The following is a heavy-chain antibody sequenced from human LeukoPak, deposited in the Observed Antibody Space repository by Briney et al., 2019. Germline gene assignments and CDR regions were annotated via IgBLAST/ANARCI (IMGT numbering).Heavy chain of an antibody. CDR3: AKGGRYSEMYYFDY. D-gene: IGHD3-9*01. CDR1: GFTFSSYA. CDR2: LSGSGGIT. Sequence: GGSLRLSCAASGFTFSSYAMSWVRQAPGKGLEWVAALSGSGGITYYADSVKGRFTISRDNSKNTLYLQLNSLRAEDTALYYCAKGGRYSEMYYFDYWGPGTLVTVSS. V-gene: IGHV3-23*01. J-gene: IGHJ4*02.